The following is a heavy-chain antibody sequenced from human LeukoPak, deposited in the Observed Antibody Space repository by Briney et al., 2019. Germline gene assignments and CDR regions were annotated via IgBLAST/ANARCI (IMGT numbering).Heavy chain of an antibody. D-gene: IGHD1-26*01. CDR3: ARGMLVGGRALAY. CDR1: GYSISSGYY. J-gene: IGHJ4*02. V-gene: IGHV4-38-2*02. Sequence: PSETLSLTCTVSGYSISSGYYWGWIRQPPGKGLEWIGSIYHSGSTYYNPSLKSRVTISVDTSKNQFSLKLSSVTAADTAVYYCARGMLVGGRALAYWGQGALVTVST. CDR2: IYHSGST.